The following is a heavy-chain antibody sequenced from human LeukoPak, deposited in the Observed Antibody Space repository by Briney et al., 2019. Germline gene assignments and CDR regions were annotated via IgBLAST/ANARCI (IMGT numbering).Heavy chain of an antibody. CDR2: ISWNSGSI. Sequence: GGSLRLSCAASGFTFDDYAMHWVRQAPGKGLEWVSGISWNSGSIGYADSEKGRFTISRDNAKNSLYLQMNSLRAEDTALYYCAKDRGGWPEGPDYWGQGALVTVSS. D-gene: IGHD6-19*01. J-gene: IGHJ4*02. V-gene: IGHV3-9*01. CDR3: AKDRGGWPEGPDY. CDR1: GFTFDDYA.